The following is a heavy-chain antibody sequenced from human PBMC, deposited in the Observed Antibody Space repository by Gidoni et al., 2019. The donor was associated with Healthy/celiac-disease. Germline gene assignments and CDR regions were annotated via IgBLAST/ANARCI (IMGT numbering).Heavy chain of an antibody. Sequence: QVQLQESGPGLVKPSQPLSLTCTFSGGPISSAGSYWSWIRPHPGKGLELIGYIYYSGSTYYNPSLKSRVTISVETAKNQFSLKLSSVTAADTAVYYCARAHQGDIVVVVAVYFDYWGQGTLVTVSS. CDR3: ARAHQGDIVVVVAVYFDY. D-gene: IGHD2-15*01. CDR2: IYYSGST. J-gene: IGHJ4*02. V-gene: IGHV4-31*03. CDR1: GGPISSAGSY.